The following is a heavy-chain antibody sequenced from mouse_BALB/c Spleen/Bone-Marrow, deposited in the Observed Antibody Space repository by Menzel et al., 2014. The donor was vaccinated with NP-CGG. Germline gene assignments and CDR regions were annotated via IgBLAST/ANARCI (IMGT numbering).Heavy chain of an antibody. D-gene: IGHD1-1*01. CDR3: AGIFPFTMVVVTYYYAMDY. J-gene: IGHJ4*01. V-gene: IGHV1-7*01. Sequence: QVQLKESGAELAKPGASVKMSCKASGYTFTSYWMHWVKQRPGQGLEWIGYINPSTGYTEYNQKFKDKATLTADKSSSTAYMQLSSLTSEDSAVYYCAGIFPFTMVVVTYYYAMDYWGQGTSVTVSS. CDR1: GYTFTSYW. CDR2: INPSTGYT.